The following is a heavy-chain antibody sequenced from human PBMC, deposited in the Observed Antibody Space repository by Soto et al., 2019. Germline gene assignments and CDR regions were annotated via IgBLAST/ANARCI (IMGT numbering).Heavy chain of an antibody. J-gene: IGHJ6*02. CDR3: ARRYDFWSGYGPGQKSYYYYYGMDV. D-gene: IGHD3-3*01. CDR1: GGSISSSSYY. CDR2: IYYSGST. Sequence: NPSETLSLTCTVSGGSISSSSYYWGWIRQPPGKGLEWIGSIYYSGSTYYNPSLKSRVTISVDTSKNQFSLKLSSVTAADTAVYYCARRYDFWSGYGPGQKSYYYYYGMDVWGQGTTVTVSS. V-gene: IGHV4-39*01.